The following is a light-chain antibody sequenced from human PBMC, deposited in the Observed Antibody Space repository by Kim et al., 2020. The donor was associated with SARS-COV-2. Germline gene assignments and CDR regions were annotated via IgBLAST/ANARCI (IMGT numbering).Light chain of an antibody. Sequence: GQRVEISYSGSSSNIGITAVNWYQSCPGTATKLLVYDKDRRPSGVPDRISGSKSGTSDSLALSGLLSEDEADYYCGTWDDSLDAWVFGGGTQLTVL. CDR2: DKD. CDR3: GTWDDSLDAWV. CDR1: SSNIGITA. J-gene: IGLJ3*02. V-gene: IGLV1-44*01.